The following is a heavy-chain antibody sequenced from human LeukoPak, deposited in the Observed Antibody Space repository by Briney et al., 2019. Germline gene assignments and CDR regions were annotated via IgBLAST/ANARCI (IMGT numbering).Heavy chain of an antibody. Sequence: GSLRLSCAASAFTFGNYWGWIRQPPGKGLEWVACLSHAGNTWYNPSLESRLSISVDTSKNQFSLKFSSVTAADTALYWCARHNAPRRVGFDFWGQGILVTVSS. V-gene: IGHV4-38-2*01. D-gene: IGHD2-2*01. CDR2: LSHAGNT. CDR3: ARHNAPRRVGFDF. J-gene: IGHJ4*02. CDR1: AFTFGNY.